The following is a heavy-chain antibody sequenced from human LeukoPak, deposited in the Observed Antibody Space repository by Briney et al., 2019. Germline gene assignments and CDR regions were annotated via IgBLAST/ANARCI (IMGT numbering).Heavy chain of an antibody. CDR3: ARVAEETSDNYDFWSGYTPPYPYYFDY. CDR1: GGSISSYY. CDR2: IYYSGST. Sequence: SETLSLTCTVSGGSISSYYWSWIRQPPGKGLEWIGCIYYSGSTNYNPSLKSRVTISVDTSKNQFSLKLSSVTAADTAVYYWARVAEETSDNYDFWSGYTPPYPYYFDYWGRGTLVTVSS. J-gene: IGHJ4*02. V-gene: IGHV4-59*01. D-gene: IGHD3-3*01.